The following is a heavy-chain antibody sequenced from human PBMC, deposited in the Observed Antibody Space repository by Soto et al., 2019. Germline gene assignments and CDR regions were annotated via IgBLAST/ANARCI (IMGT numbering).Heavy chain of an antibody. J-gene: IGHJ6*02. CDR2: LDGAGGRT. D-gene: IGHD3-10*01. CDR1: GFTFSDFA. Sequence: GGSLRLSCLASGFTFSDFAMTWVRHVPGRGLEWVASLDGAGGRTYYAESVRGRFSISRDNSQNTLFLQMKRLTVDDTAIYYCAAPRDEYGSGVSWFTYGMDIWGQGTTVTVSS. V-gene: IGHV3-23*01. CDR3: AAPRDEYGSGVSWFTYGMDI.